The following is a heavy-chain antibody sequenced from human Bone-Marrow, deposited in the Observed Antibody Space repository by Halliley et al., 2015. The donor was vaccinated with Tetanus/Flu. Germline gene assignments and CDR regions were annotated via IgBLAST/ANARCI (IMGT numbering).Heavy chain of an antibody. CDR2: INHSGST. Sequence: LEWFGEINHSGSTHSTPSLKGRVIISVDTSKNQFSLKRSSVPAADTAVYYCARGGVTGPYYFDYWGQGTLVTVSS. D-gene: IGHD3-3*01. V-gene: IGHV4-34*01. CDR3: ARGGVTGPYYFDY. J-gene: IGHJ4*02.